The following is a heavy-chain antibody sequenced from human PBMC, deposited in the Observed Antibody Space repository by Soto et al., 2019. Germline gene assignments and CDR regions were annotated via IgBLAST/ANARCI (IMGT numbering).Heavy chain of an antibody. V-gene: IGHV5-51*01. CDR1: GYSFTSYW. J-gene: IGHJ4*02. CDR2: IYPGDSDT. CDR3: PRHEFGDMSTGQTDN. D-gene: IGHD3-9*01. Sequence: GESLKISCKGSGYSFTSYWIGWVRQMPGKGLEWMGIIYPGDSDTRYSPSFQGQVTISADKSISTAYLQWSSLKASDTAMYYCPRHEFGDMSTGQTDNLCQETLLTISS.